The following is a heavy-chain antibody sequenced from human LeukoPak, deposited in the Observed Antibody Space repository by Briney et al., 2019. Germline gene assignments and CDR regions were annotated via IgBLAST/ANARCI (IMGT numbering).Heavy chain of an antibody. J-gene: IGHJ6*02. V-gene: IGHV3-48*01. CDR1: EFTFSSYS. D-gene: IGHD3-9*01. CDR3: ARDLYYDILTGRGIRYYYGMDV. CDR2: ITNSGNSK. Sequence: GGSLRLSCAASEFTFSSYSMNWVRQAPGKGLEWVSYITNSGNSKSYADSVKGRFTISRDNTKNSLYLQMNSLRAEDTAVYYCARDLYYDILTGRGIRYYYGMDVWGQGTTVTVSS.